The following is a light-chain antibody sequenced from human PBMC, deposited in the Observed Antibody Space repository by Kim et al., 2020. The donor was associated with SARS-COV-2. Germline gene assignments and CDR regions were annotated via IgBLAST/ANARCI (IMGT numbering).Light chain of an antibody. Sequence: SSELTQDPSVSVALGQTVRITCQGDSLRRYYASWYQQKTGQAPVLVICDENNRPSGIPDRFSGSGSGNTASLTITGAQAGDEADYYCNSRDSTGYHVVFG. CDR2: DEN. V-gene: IGLV3-19*01. CDR3: NSRDSTGYHVV. J-gene: IGLJ3*02. CDR1: SLRRYY.